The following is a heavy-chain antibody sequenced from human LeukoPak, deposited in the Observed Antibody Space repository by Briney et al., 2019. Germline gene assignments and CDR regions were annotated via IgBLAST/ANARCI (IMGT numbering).Heavy chain of an antibody. D-gene: IGHD6-13*01. Sequence: GGSLRLSCAASGFTFGSYDMHWVRPATGKGLEWVSAIGTAGDTYYPGSVKGRFTISRENAKNSLYLQMNSLRAGDTAVYYCARWAIAAAALDYWGQGILVTVSS. CDR3: ARWAIAAAALDY. CDR1: GFTFGSYD. CDR2: IGTAGDT. J-gene: IGHJ4*02. V-gene: IGHV3-13*01.